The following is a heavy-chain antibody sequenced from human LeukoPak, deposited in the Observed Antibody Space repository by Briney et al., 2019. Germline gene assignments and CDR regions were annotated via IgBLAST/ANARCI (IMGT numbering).Heavy chain of an antibody. CDR2: TYYRSKWYN. CDR3: ARGADSGYSSDN. D-gene: IGHD3-9*01. Sequence: SQTLSLTCAISGDSVSSSSAAWSWIRQSPSRGLEWLGRTYYRSKWYNDYAVSVKSRITINPDTSKNQFSLQLNSVTPEDTAVYYCARGADSGYSSDNWGQGTLVSVSS. V-gene: IGHV6-1*01. J-gene: IGHJ4*02. CDR1: GDSVSSSSAA.